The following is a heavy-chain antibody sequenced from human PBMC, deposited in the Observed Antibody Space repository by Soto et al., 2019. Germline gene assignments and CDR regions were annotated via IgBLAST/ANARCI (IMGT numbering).Heavy chain of an antibody. D-gene: IGHD6-19*01. CDR2: INHSGST. CDR1: GGSFSGYY. CDR3: ARDRGWSVFDY. V-gene: IGHV4-34*01. J-gene: IGHJ4*02. Sequence: SETLSLTCAVYGGSFSGYYWSWIRQPPGKGLEWIGEINHSGSTNYNPSLKSRVTISVDTSKNQFSLKLSSVTAADTAVYYCARDRGWSVFDYWGQGTLVTVSS.